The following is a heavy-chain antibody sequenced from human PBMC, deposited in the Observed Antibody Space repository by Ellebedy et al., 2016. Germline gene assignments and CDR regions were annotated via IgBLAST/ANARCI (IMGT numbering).Heavy chain of an antibody. CDR3: AKDKGRSGSYFDY. D-gene: IGHD1-26*01. CDR2: ISYDGSNK. J-gene: IGHJ4*02. CDR1: GFTFSSYG. V-gene: IGHV3-30*18. Sequence: GGSLRLSXAASGFTFSSYGMHWVRQAPGKGLEWVAVISYDGSNKYYADSVKGRFTISRDNSKNTLYLQMNSLRAEDTAVYYCAKDKGRSGSYFDYWGQGTLVTVSS.